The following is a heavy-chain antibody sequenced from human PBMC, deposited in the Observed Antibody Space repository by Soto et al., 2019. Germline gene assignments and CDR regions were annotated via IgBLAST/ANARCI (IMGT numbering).Heavy chain of an antibody. CDR3: ARGEDERLGYSSSWYNRNWFDP. Sequence: ASVKVSCKASGYTFTSYDINWVRQATGQGLEWMGWMNPNSGNTGYAQKFQGRVTMTRNTSISTAYMELSSLRSEDTAVYYCARGEDERLGYSSSWYNRNWFDPWGQGTLVTVSS. D-gene: IGHD6-13*01. CDR1: GYTFTSYD. CDR2: MNPNSGNT. J-gene: IGHJ5*02. V-gene: IGHV1-8*01.